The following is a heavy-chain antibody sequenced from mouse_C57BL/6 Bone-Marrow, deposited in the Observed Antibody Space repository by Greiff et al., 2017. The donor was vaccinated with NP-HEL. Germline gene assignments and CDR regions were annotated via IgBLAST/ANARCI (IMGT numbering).Heavy chain of an antibody. CDR1: GFTFSSYA. V-gene: IGHV5S21*01. CDR3: ARGGLLLYFDY. J-gene: IGHJ2*01. CDR2: ISSGGDYI. Sequence: DVKLQESGEGLVKPGGSLKLSCAASGFTFSSYAMSWVRQTPEKRLEWVAYISSGGDYIYYADTVKGRFTISRDNARNTLYLQMSSLKSEDTAMYYCARGGLLLYFDYWGQGTTLTVSS. D-gene: IGHD2-3*01.